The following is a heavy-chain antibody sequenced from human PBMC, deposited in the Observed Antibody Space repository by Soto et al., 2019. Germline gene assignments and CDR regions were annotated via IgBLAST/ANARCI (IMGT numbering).Heavy chain of an antibody. CDR3: ARVKQWLPTFDY. CDR2: INHSGST. Sequence: SETLSLTCAVYGGSFSGYYWSWIHQPPGKGLEWIGEINHSGSTNYNPSLKSRVTISVDTSKNQFSLKLSSVTAADTAVYYCARVKQWLPTFDYWGQGTLVTVSS. D-gene: IGHD6-19*01. CDR1: GGSFSGYY. V-gene: IGHV4-34*01. J-gene: IGHJ4*02.